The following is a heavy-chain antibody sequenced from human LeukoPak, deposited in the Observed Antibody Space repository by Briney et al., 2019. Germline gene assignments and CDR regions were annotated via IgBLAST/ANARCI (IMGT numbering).Heavy chain of an antibody. V-gene: IGHV5-51*01. CDR2: TYPGGSDT. Sequence: GESLKISFRCSGSRFINYYIGWVRPMPGKGLEWIGVTYPGGSDTSYNPSFKGQVIFSADKSTTTVYLQWSRLQASDTAIYYCARQYSSGWSRHFDYWGQGTLITVSS. D-gene: IGHD3-22*01. CDR3: ARQYSSGWSRHFDY. CDR1: GSRFINYY. J-gene: IGHJ4*02.